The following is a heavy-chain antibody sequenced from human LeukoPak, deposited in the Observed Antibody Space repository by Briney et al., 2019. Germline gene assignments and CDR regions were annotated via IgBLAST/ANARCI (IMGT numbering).Heavy chain of an antibody. CDR1: GFTFSSYA. CDR2: ISGGGST. CDR3: ARDLSSGNPGGFDY. Sequence: PGGSLRLSCAASGFTFSSYAMSWARQAPGKGLEWVSAISGGGSTYYADSVKGRFTISRDNSKNTLYLQMNSLRAEDTAVYFCARDLSSGNPGGFDYWGQGTLVTVSS. D-gene: IGHD3-3*01. V-gene: IGHV3-23*01. J-gene: IGHJ4*02.